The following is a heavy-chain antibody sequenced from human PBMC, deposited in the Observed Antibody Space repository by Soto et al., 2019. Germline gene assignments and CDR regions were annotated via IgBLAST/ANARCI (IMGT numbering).Heavy chain of an antibody. CDR3: ARDVTGGFYGMDV. Sequence: PSETLSLTCTVSGDSIKHYYWSWIRQPPGKRLEWIGYIYYTGSTTYNPSLESRVTMSVDTSKNQFSLKLSSVTAADTAVYYCARDVTGGFYGMDVWGQGTTVTVSS. J-gene: IGHJ6*02. CDR1: GDSIKHYY. D-gene: IGHD2-8*02. CDR2: IYYTGST. V-gene: IGHV4-59*12.